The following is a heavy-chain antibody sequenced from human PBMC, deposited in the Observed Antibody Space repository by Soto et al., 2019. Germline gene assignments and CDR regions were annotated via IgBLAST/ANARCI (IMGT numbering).Heavy chain of an antibody. CDR1: GYTFASYA. Sequence: ASVKVSCKASGYTFASYAMHWVRQTPGQRLEWMGWINAGNGNTKYSQKFQGRVTITRDTSASTAYMEPSSLRSEDTAVYYCAKSATVPAAIAYRSQGTLVTVSS. D-gene: IGHD2-2*02. CDR2: INAGNGNT. J-gene: IGHJ4*02. V-gene: IGHV1-3*01. CDR3: AKSATVPAAIAY.